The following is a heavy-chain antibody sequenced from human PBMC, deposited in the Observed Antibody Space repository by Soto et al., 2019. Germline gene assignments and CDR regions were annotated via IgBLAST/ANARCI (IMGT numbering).Heavy chain of an antibody. D-gene: IGHD2-15*01. CDR2: IRSKAYGGTT. CDR1: GFTFGDYA. CDR3: TRDGPYCSGGSGYSAEYFQH. V-gene: IGHV3-49*03. J-gene: IGHJ1*01. Sequence: GGSLRLSCTASGFTFGDYAMSWFRQAPGKGLEWVGFIRSKAYGGTTEYAASVKGRFTISRDDSKSIAYLQMNSLKTEDTAVYYCTRDGPYCSGGSGYSAEYFQHWGQGTLVTVSS.